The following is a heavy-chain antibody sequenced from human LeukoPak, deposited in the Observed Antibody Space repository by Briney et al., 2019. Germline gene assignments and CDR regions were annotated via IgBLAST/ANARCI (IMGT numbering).Heavy chain of an antibody. Sequence: GGSLRLSCAASGFTFSSYSMNWVRQAPGKGLEWVSSISSSRSYIYYADSVKGRFTISRDNAKNSLYLQMNSLRAEDTAVYYCARDGGYGSGSSFFDYWGQGTLVTVSS. V-gene: IGHV3-21*06. CDR1: GFTFSSYS. D-gene: IGHD3-10*01. CDR2: ISSSRSYI. J-gene: IGHJ4*02. CDR3: ARDGGYGSGSSFFDY.